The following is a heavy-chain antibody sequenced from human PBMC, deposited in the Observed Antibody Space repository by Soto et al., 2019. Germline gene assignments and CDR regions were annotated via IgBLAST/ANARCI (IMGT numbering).Heavy chain of an antibody. CDR2: LYSGAGT. D-gene: IGHD2-21*01. CDR3: ARECGGDCTNAFDL. J-gene: IGHJ3*01. Sequence: VQLVESGGGLVQPGGSLRLSCAASGFTVSSSYMNWVRQAPGKGLEWLSVLYSGAGTYYADSVKDRFIISRDNSKNTLYLHLNSLRAEDTAIYFCARECGGDCTNAFDLWGQGTMVTVSP. V-gene: IGHV3-66*01. CDR1: GFTVSSSY.